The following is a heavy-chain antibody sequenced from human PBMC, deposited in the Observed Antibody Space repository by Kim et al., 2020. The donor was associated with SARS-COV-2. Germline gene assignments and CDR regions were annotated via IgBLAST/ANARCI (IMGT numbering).Heavy chain of an antibody. CDR1: GFTFSSYD. CDR3: ARARTCGGDCVYPGGMDV. V-gene: IGHV3-13*04. D-gene: IGHD2-21*02. J-gene: IGHJ6*02. CDR2: IGTAGDT. Sequence: GGSLRLSCAASGFTFSSYDMHWVRQATGKGLEWVSAIGTAGDTYYPGSVKGRFTISRENAKNSLYLQMNSLRAGDTAVYYCARARTCGGDCVYPGGMDVWGQGTTVTVSS.